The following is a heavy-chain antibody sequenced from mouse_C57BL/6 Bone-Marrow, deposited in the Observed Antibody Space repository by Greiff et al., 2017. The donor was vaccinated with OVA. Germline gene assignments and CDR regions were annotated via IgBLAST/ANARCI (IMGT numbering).Heavy chain of an antibody. D-gene: IGHD4-1*01. V-gene: IGHV1-78*01. CDR3: AREVNGDGETY. J-gene: IGHJ3*01. Sequence: VQLQQSDAELVKPGASVKISCKASGYTFTDYTIHWMKQRPEQGLEWIGYIYPRDGSTKYNEKFKGKATLTADKSSSTAYMQLNSLTSEDSAVNFWAREVNGDGETYWGQGTLVTVSA. CDR2: IYPRDGST. CDR1: GYTFTDYT.